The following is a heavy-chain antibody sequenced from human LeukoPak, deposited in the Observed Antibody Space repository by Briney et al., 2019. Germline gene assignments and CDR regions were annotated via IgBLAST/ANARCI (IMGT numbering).Heavy chain of an antibody. D-gene: IGHD2-2*01. Sequence: PGGSLRLSCAASGSTFSNYAMTWVRQAPGKGLEWVSGISGGGHSTYYADSVKGRFTISRDNSKNTFYLQMNSLRAEDTAVYYCAKHRVVVPGARVDWFDPWGQGTLVTVSS. V-gene: IGHV3-23*01. J-gene: IGHJ5*02. CDR2: ISGGGHST. CDR3: AKHRVVVPGARVDWFDP. CDR1: GSTFSNYA.